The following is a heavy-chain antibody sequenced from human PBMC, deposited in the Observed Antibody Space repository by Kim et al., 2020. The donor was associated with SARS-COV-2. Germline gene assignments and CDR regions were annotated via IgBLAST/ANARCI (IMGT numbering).Heavy chain of an antibody. J-gene: IGHJ4*02. CDR2: IYSSGRT. CDR1: GGSISSYY. V-gene: IGHV4-59*01. Sequence: SETLSLTCAVSGGSISSYYWSWIRQPPGKGLEWIGYIYSSGRTNYNSSLKRRVTISVETSKNQFSLKLRSVTAADTAVYYCARVPSIVSGFDYWGQGTLVTVAS. CDR3: ARVPSIVSGFDY. D-gene: IGHD2-21*01.